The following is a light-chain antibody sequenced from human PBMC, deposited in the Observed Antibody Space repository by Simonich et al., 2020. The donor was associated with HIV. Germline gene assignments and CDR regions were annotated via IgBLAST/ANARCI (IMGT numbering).Light chain of an antibody. CDR1: QSVTTN. Sequence: EIVMTQYPATLSVSPGDRATLSYRASQSVTTNLAWYQQKPGQAPRLLSDAASTRATGIPARFSGSGSGTEFTLTISSTQSEDFAVYYCQQYNNWPPLTFGGGTKVEIK. CDR3: QQYNNWPPLT. CDR2: AAS. V-gene: IGKV3-15*01. J-gene: IGKJ4*01.